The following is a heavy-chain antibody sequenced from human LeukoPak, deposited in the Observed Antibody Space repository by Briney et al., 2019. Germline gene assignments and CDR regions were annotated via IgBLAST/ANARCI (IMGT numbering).Heavy chain of an antibody. V-gene: IGHV1-69*04. D-gene: IGHD5-18*01. CDR2: IIPVLNIT. Sequence: SVKVSCKTSGGTFSSSAITWVRQAPGQGLEWMGRIIPVLNITTYAQKFQGSVTITADTSTSTVYMELSSLSSEETAVYYCARDQGLTAPPPYGLDVWGQGTTVIVSS. J-gene: IGHJ6*02. CDR1: GGTFSSSA. CDR3: ARDQGLTAPPPYGLDV.